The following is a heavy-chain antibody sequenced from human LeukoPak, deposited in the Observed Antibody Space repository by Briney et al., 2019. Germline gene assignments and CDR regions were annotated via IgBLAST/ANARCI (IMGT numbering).Heavy chain of an antibody. CDR1: GFTFSSYW. CDR2: IKQDGSEK. Sequence: PGGSLRLSCAASGFTFSSYWMSWVRQAPGKGLEWVANIKQDGSEKYYVDSVKGRFTISRDNAKNSLYLQMNSLRAEDTAVYYCARDGRSSGSGAFDIWGQGTMVTVSS. D-gene: IGHD1-26*01. V-gene: IGHV3-7*01. J-gene: IGHJ3*02. CDR3: ARDGRSSGSGAFDI.